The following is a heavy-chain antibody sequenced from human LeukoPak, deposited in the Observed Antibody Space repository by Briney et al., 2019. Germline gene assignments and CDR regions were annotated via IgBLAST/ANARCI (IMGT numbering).Heavy chain of an antibody. Sequence: PGGSLRLSCAASGFTVSSNYMSWVRQAPGKELEWVSVIYSGGSTYYADSVKGRFTISRDNAKNSLYLQMNSLRAEDTAVYYCARPLHPYYYYMDVWGKGTTVTVSS. CDR3: ARPLHPYYYYMDV. J-gene: IGHJ6*03. CDR1: GFTVSSNY. V-gene: IGHV3-66*04. CDR2: IYSGGST.